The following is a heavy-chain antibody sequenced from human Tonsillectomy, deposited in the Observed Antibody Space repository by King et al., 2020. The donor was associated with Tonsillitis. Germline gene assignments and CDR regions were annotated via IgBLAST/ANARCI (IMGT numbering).Heavy chain of an antibody. Sequence: VQLVESGGGLVQPGGSLRLSCAASGFTFSSYAMSWVRQAPGKGLEWVSGLSDTGATPYYADSVKGRFTISRDTSKNTLYVQMNSLRADDTAVYYCAKVYERGGDLSWYFDLWGRGTLVTVSS. V-gene: IGHV3-23*04. CDR2: LSDTGATP. CDR1: GFTFSSYA. J-gene: IGHJ2*01. D-gene: IGHD2-21*01. CDR3: AKVYERGGDLSWYFDL.